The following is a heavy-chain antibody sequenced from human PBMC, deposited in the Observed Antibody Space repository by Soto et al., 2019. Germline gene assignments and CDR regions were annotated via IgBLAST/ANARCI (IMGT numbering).Heavy chain of an antibody. CDR1: GFSLTITGVG. D-gene: IGHD3-16*01. Sequence: QITLRESGPKLVKPTQTLTLTCNFSGFSLTITGVGLGWIRQPPGNALQWLAHIYWDDDKRYSPSLKSRLTITKDTSKNQVVLTMTNMDPVDTATYYCAHRGVRVTALFDYWGPGIPVTVSS. V-gene: IGHV2-5*02. CDR2: IYWDDDK. CDR3: AHRGVRVTALFDY. J-gene: IGHJ4*02.